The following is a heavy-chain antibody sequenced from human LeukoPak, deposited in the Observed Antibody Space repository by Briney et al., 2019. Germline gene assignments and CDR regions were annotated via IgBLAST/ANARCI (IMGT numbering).Heavy chain of an antibody. CDR1: GGSISSPNW. V-gene: IGHV4-4*01. J-gene: IGHJ2*01. CDR2: IYHSGMT. Sequence: GTLSLTCAVSGGSISSPNWWSWVRQPPGKGLEWIGEIYHSGMTNYKTSLKSRVTISVDESKNQFSLKLSSVTAADTALYFCARGVNSYRSAWYFDLWGRGTLVSVSS. D-gene: IGHD3-16*02. CDR3: ARGVNSYRSAWYFDL.